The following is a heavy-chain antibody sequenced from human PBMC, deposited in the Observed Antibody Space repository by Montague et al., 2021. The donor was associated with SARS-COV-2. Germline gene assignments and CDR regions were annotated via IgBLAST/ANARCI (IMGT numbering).Heavy chain of an antibody. J-gene: IGHJ3*02. CDR2: ISTYDYKT. Sequence: SVRVSCKASGYIFSSYSIGWVRQAPGQGLEWMGWISTYDYKTNYAQMVQGRVTVTTDTSTSTVYMELRSLRSDDTAVYYCARYWYCRGGRCHNTFDIWGQGTLVTVSS. D-gene: IGHD2-15*01. CDR3: ARYWYCRGGRCHNTFDI. V-gene: IGHV1-18*01. CDR1: GYIFSSYS.